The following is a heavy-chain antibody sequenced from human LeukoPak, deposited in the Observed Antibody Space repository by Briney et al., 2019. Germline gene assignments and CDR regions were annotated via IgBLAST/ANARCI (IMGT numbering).Heavy chain of an antibody. CDR3: AKGPKLGDGFHCDH. CDR1: GFTFSSYA. J-gene: IGHJ4*02. CDR2: ISGDGDNT. V-gene: IGHV3-23*01. Sequence: GGSLRLSCAASGFTFSSYAMYWVRQAPGKGLEWVSAISGDGDNTYYADSVKGRFTISRDISKNTLYLQMNSPRVEDTAVYYCAKGPKLGDGFHCDHWGQGTLVTVSS. D-gene: IGHD5-24*01.